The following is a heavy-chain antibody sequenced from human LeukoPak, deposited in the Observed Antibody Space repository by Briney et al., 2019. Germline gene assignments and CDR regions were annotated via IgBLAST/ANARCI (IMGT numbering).Heavy chain of an antibody. CDR1: GFTFSSYG. CDR2: IWYDGSNK. D-gene: IGHD5-12*01. J-gene: IGHJ4*02. CDR3: ARGGGVATSGGDYFDY. Sequence: PGRSLRLSCAASGFTFSSYGMHWVRQAPGKGLEWVAVIWYDGSNKYYADSVKGRFTISRDNSKNTLYLQMNSLRAEDTAVYYCARGGGVATSGGDYFDYWGQGTLVTVSS. V-gene: IGHV3-33*01.